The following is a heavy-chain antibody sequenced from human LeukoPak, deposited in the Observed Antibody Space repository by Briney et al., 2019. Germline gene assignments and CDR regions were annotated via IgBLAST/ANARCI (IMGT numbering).Heavy chain of an antibody. V-gene: IGHV1-69*04. CDR3: ARDDRCSRTSCYRLPLYYYYGMDV. Sequence: SVKLSCKASGGTFSSYTISWVRQAPGQELEWMGRIIPILGIANYSQKFQGRGTITADKSTSTAYIELSSLRSEDTAVYYCARDDRCSRTSCYRLPLYYYYGMDVWGQGPTVTVSS. D-gene: IGHD2-2*01. CDR1: GGTFSSYT. CDR2: IIPILGIA. J-gene: IGHJ6*02.